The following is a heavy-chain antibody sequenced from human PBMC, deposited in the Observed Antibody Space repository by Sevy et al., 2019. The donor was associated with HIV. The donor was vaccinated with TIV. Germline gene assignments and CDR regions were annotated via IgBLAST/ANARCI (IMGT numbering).Heavy chain of an antibody. CDR3: ARHYSSSWYYYYMDV. J-gene: IGHJ6*03. Sequence: GGSLRLSCKGSGYSFTSNWIGWVRQTPGKGLEWMGIIYPGDSDTRYSPSFQGQVTISADKSIRTAYLQWSSLKASDTAMYYCARHYSSSWYYYYMDVWGKGTTVTVSS. CDR2: IYPGDSDT. CDR1: GYSFTSNW. V-gene: IGHV5-51*01. D-gene: IGHD6-13*01.